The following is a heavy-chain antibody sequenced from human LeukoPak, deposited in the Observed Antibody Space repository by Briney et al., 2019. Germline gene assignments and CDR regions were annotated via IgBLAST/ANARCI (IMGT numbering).Heavy chain of an antibody. CDR1: GGSFSGYY. J-gene: IGHJ4*02. CDR2: INHSGST. Sequence: SETLSLTCAVYGGSFSGYYWSWIRQPPGKGLEWIGEINHSGSTYYNPSLKSRVTISVDTSKNQFSLKLSSVTAADTAVYYCARGLPAGDYGPFSLDYWGQGTLVTVSS. CDR3: ARGLPAGDYGPFSLDY. V-gene: IGHV4-34*01. D-gene: IGHD4-17*01.